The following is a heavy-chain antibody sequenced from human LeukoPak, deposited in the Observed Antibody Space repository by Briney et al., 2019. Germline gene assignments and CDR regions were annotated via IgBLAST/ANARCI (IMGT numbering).Heavy chain of an antibody. V-gene: IGHV3-48*01. CDR2: ISNSSSII. Sequence: GGSLRLSCGASGFTFNSYNMNWVRQAPGKGLEWVSYISNSSSIIYYTDSVKGRFTISRDNAKNSLYLQMNSLRAEDTAMYFCAGDDSSGYFFDFWGQGTLVTVSS. J-gene: IGHJ4*02. D-gene: IGHD3-22*01. CDR1: GFTFNSYN. CDR3: AGDDSSGYFFDF.